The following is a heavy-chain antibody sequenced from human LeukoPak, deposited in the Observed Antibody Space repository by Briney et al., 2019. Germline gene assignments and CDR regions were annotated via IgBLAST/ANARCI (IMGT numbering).Heavy chain of an antibody. CDR2: IYTSGST. CDR3: ARVFSVVRGITSDAFDI. D-gene: IGHD3-10*01. CDR1: GGSINGYF. J-gene: IGHJ3*02. V-gene: IGHV4-4*07. Sequence: SETLSLTCAVSGGSINGYFWSWIRQPAGKGLEWIGRIYTSGSTSYNPSLEGRVTMSLDTSKSQFSLILSSVTAADTAVYYCARVFSVVRGITSDAFDIWGQGTMVTVSS.